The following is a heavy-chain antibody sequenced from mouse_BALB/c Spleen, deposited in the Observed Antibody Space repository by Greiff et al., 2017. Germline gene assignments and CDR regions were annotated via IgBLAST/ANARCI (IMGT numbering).Heavy chain of an antibody. CDR2: IWSGGST. J-gene: IGHJ4*01. Sequence: QVQLQQSGPGLVQPSQSLSITCTVSGFSLTSYGVHWVRQSPGKGLEWLGVIWSGGSTDYNAAFISRLSISKDNSKSQVFFKMNSLQANDTAIYYCARYYGYYAMDYWGQGTSVTVSS. CDR1: GFSLTSYG. CDR3: ARYYGYYAMDY. D-gene: IGHD1-1*02. V-gene: IGHV2-2*02.